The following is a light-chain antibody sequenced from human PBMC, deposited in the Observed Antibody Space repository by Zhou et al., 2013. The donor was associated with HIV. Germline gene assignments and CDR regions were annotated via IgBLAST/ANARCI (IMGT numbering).Light chain of an antibody. J-gene: IGKJ4*01. Sequence: EIVLSQSPGTLSLSPGESTTLSCRASQSISSNYLAWYQQKPGQAPRLLIYGTSTRATGIPDRFSGSGSGTEFTLTISRLEPEDFAVYYCQQRSDWPLTFGGGTKLDIK. CDR1: QSISSNY. V-gene: IGKV3D-20*02. CDR2: GTS. CDR3: QQRSDWPLT.